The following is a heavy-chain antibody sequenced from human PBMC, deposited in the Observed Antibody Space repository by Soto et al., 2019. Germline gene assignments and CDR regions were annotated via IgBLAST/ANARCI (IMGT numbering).Heavy chain of an antibody. J-gene: IGHJ3*02. CDR1: GGSISSGDYY. D-gene: IGHD3-3*01. V-gene: IGHV4-30-4*01. CDR2: IYYSGST. CDR3: ARDPLYYDFWSGYRYDAFDI. Sequence: QVQLQESGPGLVKPSQTLSLTCTVSGGSISSGDYYWSWIRQPPGKGLEWIGYIYYSGSTYYNPSLKSRVTISVDTSKNQFSLKLSSVTAADTAVYYCARDPLYYDFWSGYRYDAFDIWGQGTMVTVSS.